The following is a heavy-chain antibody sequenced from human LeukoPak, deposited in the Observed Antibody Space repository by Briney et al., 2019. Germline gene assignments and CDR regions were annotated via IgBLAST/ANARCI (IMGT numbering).Heavy chain of an antibody. Sequence: PSETLSLTCSVSGVSITRYYWNWLRQPPGKGLEWIGYIYYSGSTNYNPSLKSRVTISVDTSKKQFSLKLNSVTAADTAVYYCARLDRSTWSWGQGTLVTVPS. V-gene: IGHV4-59*01. CDR1: GVSITRYY. CDR2: IYYSGST. J-gene: IGHJ4*02. CDR3: ARLDRSTWS. D-gene: IGHD6-13*01.